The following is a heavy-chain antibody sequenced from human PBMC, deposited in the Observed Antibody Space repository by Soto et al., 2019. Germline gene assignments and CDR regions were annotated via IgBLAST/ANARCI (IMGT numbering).Heavy chain of an antibody. D-gene: IGHD6-13*01. Sequence: GGSLRLSCAASGFTFSSYSMNWVRQAPGKGLEWVSSISSSSSYIYYADSVKGRFTISRDNAKNSLYLQMNSLRAEDTAVYYCARTQQPLYYYGMDVWGQGTTVTVSS. CDR3: ARTQQPLYYYGMDV. CDR1: GFTFSSYS. CDR2: ISSSSSYI. J-gene: IGHJ6*02. V-gene: IGHV3-21*01.